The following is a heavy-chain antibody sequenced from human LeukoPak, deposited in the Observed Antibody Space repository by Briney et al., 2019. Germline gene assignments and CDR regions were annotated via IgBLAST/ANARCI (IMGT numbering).Heavy chain of an antibody. D-gene: IGHD1-26*01. V-gene: IGHV1-69*05. J-gene: IGHJ6*03. Sequence: SVKVSCKASGYTFTGYYMHWVRQAPGQGLEWMGGIIPIFGTANYAQKFQGRVTITTDESTSTAYMELSSLRSEDTAVYYCASGSRWELLRLDYYYYMDVWGKGTTVTVSS. CDR3: ASGSRWELLRLDYYYYMDV. CDR1: GYTFTGYY. CDR2: IIPIFGTA.